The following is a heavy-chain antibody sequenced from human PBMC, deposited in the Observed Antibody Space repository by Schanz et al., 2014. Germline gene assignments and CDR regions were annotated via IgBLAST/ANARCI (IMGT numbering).Heavy chain of an antibody. V-gene: IGHV3-30-3*01. CDR1: GFTLSSYA. J-gene: IGHJ4*02. D-gene: IGHD3-22*01. CDR3: AKEPSHGDYDYYFDY. Sequence: QVQLVESGGGVVQFGRSLRLSCAAYGFTLSSYAMHWVRQAPGKGLEWVAVISYDGSNKYYADSVKGRFTISRDNSKNTLYLQMNSRRAEDTAVYYCAKEPSHGDYDYYFDYWGQGTLVTVSS. CDR2: ISYDGSNK.